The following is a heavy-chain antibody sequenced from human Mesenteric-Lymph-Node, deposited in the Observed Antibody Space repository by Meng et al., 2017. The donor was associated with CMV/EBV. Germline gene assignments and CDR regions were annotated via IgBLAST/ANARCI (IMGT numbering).Heavy chain of an antibody. CDR1: GFTVSSNE. CDR2: ISGGST. Sequence: ESLKISCAASGFTVSSNEMSWIRQAPGKGLEWVSSISGGSTYYADSRKGRFTISRDNSKNTLYLQMNNLRADDTAVYYCVRDVGQQGDSSWYKWYDPWGQGTLVTVSS. V-gene: IGHV3-38*03. CDR3: VRDVGQQGDSSWYKWYDP. D-gene: IGHD6-13*01. J-gene: IGHJ5*02.